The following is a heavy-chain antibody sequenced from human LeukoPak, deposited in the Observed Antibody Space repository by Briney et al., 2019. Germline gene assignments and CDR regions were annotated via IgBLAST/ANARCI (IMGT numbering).Heavy chain of an antibody. V-gene: IGHV4-59*01. CDR1: TGSFSDYY. J-gene: IGHJ6*02. Sequence: SETLSLTCTVFTGSFSDYYWTWLRQSPGKGLEWIGYSGSGDYNPSLKSRVTISVDTSKRHFSLTLSSVTAADTAIYYCARTRRHYYGSGKNLTPWPAGFDVWGQGTTVIVS. CDR3: ARTRRHYYGSGKNLTPWPAGFDV. CDR2: SGSG. D-gene: IGHD3-10*01.